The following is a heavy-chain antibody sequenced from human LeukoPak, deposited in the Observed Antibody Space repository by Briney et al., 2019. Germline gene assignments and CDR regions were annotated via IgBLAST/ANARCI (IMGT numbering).Heavy chain of an antibody. CDR2: INHSGST. CDR1: GGSFSGYY. J-gene: IGHJ5*02. V-gene: IGHV4-34*01. Sequence: SETLSLTCAVYGGSFSGYYWSWIRQPPGKGLEWIGEINHSGSTNYNPSLKSRVTISVDTSKNQFSLKLSSVTAADTAVYYCASSSYLRWGTWGQGTLVTVSS. CDR3: ASSSYLRWGT. D-gene: IGHD4-23*01.